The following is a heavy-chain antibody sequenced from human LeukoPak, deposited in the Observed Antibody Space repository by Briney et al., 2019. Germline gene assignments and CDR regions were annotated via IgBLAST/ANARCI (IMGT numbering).Heavy chain of an antibody. J-gene: IGHJ4*02. D-gene: IGHD2-15*01. Sequence: ASVKVSCKASGYTFTSYYMHWVRQAPGQGLEWMGIINPSGGSTSYAQKFQGRVTMTRDTSTSTVYMELSSLRSEDTAVYYCAREVFGSVVVVVAATYFDYWGQGTLVTVSS. CDR3: AREVFGSVVVVVAATYFDY. V-gene: IGHV1-46*01. CDR1: GYTFTSYY. CDR2: INPSGGST.